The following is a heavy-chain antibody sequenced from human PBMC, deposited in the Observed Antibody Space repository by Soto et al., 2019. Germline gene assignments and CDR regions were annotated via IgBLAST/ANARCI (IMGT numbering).Heavy chain of an antibody. CDR2: IYYSGST. Sequence: SETLSLTCTVSGGSISSGGYYWSWIRQHPGKGLEWIGYIYYSGSTYYNPSLKSRVTISVDTSKNQFSLKLSSVTAADTAVYYCARAGSPMVRGARSFWFDPWGQGTLVTVSS. CDR3: ARAGSPMVRGARSFWFDP. V-gene: IGHV4-31*03. J-gene: IGHJ5*02. CDR1: GGSISSGGYY. D-gene: IGHD3-10*01.